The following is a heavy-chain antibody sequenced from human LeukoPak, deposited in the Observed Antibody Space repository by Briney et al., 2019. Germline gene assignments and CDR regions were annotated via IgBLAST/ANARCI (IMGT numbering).Heavy chain of an antibody. J-gene: IGHJ4*02. CDR1: GFTFSNAW. CDR3: ARDSSIGYDRVNFDY. Sequence: GGSLRLSCAASGFTFSNAWMSWVRQAPGKGLEWVGRIKSKTDGGTTDYAAPVKGRFTISRDNARNSLFLQMNSLRAEDTAVYYCARDSSIGYDRVNFDYWGQGTLVTVSS. CDR2: IKSKTDGGTT. V-gene: IGHV3-15*01. D-gene: IGHD3-22*01.